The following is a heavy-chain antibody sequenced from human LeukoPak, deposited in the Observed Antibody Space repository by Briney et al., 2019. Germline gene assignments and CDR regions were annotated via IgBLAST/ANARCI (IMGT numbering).Heavy chain of an antibody. D-gene: IGHD1-26*01. J-gene: IGHJ4*02. CDR2: MLFRGST. V-gene: IGHV4-39*01. Sequence: VGPSETLSLTCTLSGVSISTSTYYWAWIRQPPGKGLEWICSMLFRGSTYYNPSLKSRVTISVDTSKNQFSLKLSSVTASDTAIFYCARQGGWGGAASLIEYWGQGTLVTVSS. CDR1: GVSISTSTYY. CDR3: ARQGGWGGAASLIEY.